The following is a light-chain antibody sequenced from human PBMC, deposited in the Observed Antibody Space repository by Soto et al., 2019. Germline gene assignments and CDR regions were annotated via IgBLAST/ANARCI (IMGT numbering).Light chain of an antibody. CDR2: DVS. CDR3: NSYAGGLVL. V-gene: IGLV2-11*01. Sequence: QSALTQPRSVSGSPGQSVTISCTGTINDVGGYNYVSWYQQHPGKAPQLMIYDVSKRPSGVPDRFSGSKSGNTASLTISGLQAEDEADYYCNSYAGGLVLFGGGTKVTVL. J-gene: IGLJ2*01. CDR1: INDVGGYNY.